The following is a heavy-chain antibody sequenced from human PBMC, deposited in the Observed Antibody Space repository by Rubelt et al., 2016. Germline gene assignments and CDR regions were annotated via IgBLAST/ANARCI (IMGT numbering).Heavy chain of an antibody. D-gene: IGHD3-3*01. CDR1: GYTFTSYD. J-gene: IGHJ6*02. CDR2: MNPNSGNT. V-gene: IGHV1-8*01. Sequence: QVQLVQSGAEVKKPGASVKVSCKASGYTFTSYDINWVRQATGQGLEWMGWMNPNSGNTGYAQKFQGRVTMTRNTSISTAYMGLSSLGSEDTAVYYCASRITIFGVVMTNGMDVWGQGTTVTVSS. CDR3: ASRITIFGVVMTNGMDV.